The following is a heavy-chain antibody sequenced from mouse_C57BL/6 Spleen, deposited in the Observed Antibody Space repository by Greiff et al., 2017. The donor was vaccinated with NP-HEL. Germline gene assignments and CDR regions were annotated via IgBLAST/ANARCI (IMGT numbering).Heavy chain of an antibody. Sequence: EVQLVESGAELVRPGASVKLSCTASGFNIKDDYMHWVKQRPEQGLEWIGWIDPENGDTEYASKFQGKATITADTSSNTAYLQLSSLTSEDTAVYYCTTVEEDGSSPYWGQGTLVTVSA. CDR1: GFNIKDDY. J-gene: IGHJ3*01. V-gene: IGHV14-4*01. CDR3: TTVEEDGSSPY. CDR2: IDPENGDT. D-gene: IGHD1-1*01.